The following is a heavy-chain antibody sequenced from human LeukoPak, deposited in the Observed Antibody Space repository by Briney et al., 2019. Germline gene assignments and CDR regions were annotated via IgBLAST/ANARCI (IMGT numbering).Heavy chain of an antibody. CDR2: IYYSGST. J-gene: IGHJ3*02. CDR1: GGSISSGDYY. V-gene: IGHV4-30-4*01. CDR3: ARARLQDAFDI. Sequence: NPSEILSLTCTVSGGSISSGDYYWSWIRQPPGKGLEWIGYIYYSGSTYYNPSLKSRVTISVDTSKNQFSLKLSSVTAADTAVYYCARARLQDAFDIWGQGTMVTVSS.